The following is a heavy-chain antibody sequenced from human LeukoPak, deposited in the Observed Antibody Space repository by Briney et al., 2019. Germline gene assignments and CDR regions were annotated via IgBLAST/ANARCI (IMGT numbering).Heavy chain of an antibody. V-gene: IGHV3-30*03. J-gene: IGHJ3*02. CDR3: ARVLRDYDSRAYDAFDI. Sequence: GRSLRLSCAASGFTISTYGMHWVRQAPGKGLEWVALISYDGSDKYYADSVKGRFTISRDNSKNTLYLQMNSLRAEDPAVYYCARVLRDYDSRAYDAFDIWGQGTMVTVSS. CDR1: GFTISTYG. CDR2: ISYDGSDK. D-gene: IGHD3-22*01.